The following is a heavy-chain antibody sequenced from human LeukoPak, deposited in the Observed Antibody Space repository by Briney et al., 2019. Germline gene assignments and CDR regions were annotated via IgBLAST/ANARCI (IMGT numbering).Heavy chain of an antibody. V-gene: IGHV3-7*01. CDR2: IKQDGSEK. D-gene: IGHD3-3*01. Sequence: GGSLRLSCAASGFTFSSYSMNWVRQAPGKGLEWVANIKQDGSEKYYVDSVKGRFTISRDNAKNSLYLQMNSLRAEDTAVYYCARDFEGFWSGYYINYFDYWGQGTLVTVSS. J-gene: IGHJ4*02. CDR3: ARDFEGFWSGYYINYFDY. CDR1: GFTFSSYS.